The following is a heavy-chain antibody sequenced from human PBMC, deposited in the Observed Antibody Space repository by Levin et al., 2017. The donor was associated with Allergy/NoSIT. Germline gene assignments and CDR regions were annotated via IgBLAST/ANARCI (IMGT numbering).Heavy chain of an antibody. CDR3: ASNSYGSFYYGLDV. D-gene: IGHD5-18*01. CDR1: GFTFNTYG. V-gene: IGHV3-23*01. J-gene: IGHJ6*02. Sequence: GESLKISCAASGFTFNTYGMSWVRQAPGKGLEWVSAISGSGGRIDYADSVKGRFTISRDNSKNTLYLQMNSLRAEDTAVYYCASNSYGSFYYGLDVWGQGTTVTVSS. CDR2: ISGSGGRI.